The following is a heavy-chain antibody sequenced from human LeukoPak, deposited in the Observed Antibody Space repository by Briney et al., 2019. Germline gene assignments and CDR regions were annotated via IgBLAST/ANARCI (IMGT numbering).Heavy chain of an antibody. J-gene: IGHJ4*02. V-gene: IGHV4-59*08. CDR3: ARQGELAIDY. D-gene: IGHD1-26*01. CDR2: ICNTGRT. CDR1: GXSISSYY. Sequence: SETLSLTCTVSGXSISSYYRSWIRQSPGKGLESIGFICNTGRTNYNPSLQSRVTMSIDTSKNQFSLKLSSVTAADTAVYYCARQGELAIDYWGQGTLVTVSS.